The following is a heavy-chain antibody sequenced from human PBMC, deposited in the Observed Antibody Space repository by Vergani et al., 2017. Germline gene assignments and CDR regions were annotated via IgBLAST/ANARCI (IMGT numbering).Heavy chain of an antibody. J-gene: IGHJ3*02. Sequence: EVQLVESGGGLVKPGGSLRLSCAASGFTFSNAWMSWVRQAPGKGLEWVGRIKSKTDGGTTDYAAPVKGRFTISRDDSKNTLYLQMNSLKTEDTAVYYCARRSRGIAAAGTHSNAFDIWGQGTMVTVSS. V-gene: IGHV3-15*01. CDR2: IKSKTDGGTT. CDR1: GFTFSNAW. CDR3: ARRSRGIAAAGTHSNAFDI. D-gene: IGHD6-13*01.